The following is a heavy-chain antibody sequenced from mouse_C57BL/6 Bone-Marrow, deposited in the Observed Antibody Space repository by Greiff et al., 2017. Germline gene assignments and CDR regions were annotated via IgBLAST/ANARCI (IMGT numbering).Heavy chain of an antibody. V-gene: IGHV5-4*03. CDR2: ISDGGSYT. CDR1: GFTFSSYA. Sequence: EVMLVESGGGLVKPGGSLKLSCAASGFTFSSYAMSWVRQTPEKRLEWVATISDGGSYTYYPDNVKGRFTISRDNAKNNQYLQMSHLKSEDTAMYYCASNWVYWYVDVWGTGTTVTVTS. D-gene: IGHD4-1*01. J-gene: IGHJ1*03. CDR3: ASNWVYWYVDV.